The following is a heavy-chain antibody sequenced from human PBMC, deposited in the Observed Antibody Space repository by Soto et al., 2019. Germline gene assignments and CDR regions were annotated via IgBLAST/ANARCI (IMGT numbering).Heavy chain of an antibody. CDR3: ATTEFGYYYYGMDV. CDR2: IYYSGST. J-gene: IGHJ6*02. Sequence: QVQLQESGPGLVKPSQTLSLTCTVSGGSISSGGYYWSWIRQHPGKGLEWIGYIYYSGSTYYNSSLKSRVTISVDTSKNQFSLKLSSVTAADTAVYYCATTEFGYYYYGMDVWGQGTTVTVSS. D-gene: IGHD3-10*01. CDR1: GGSISSGGYY. V-gene: IGHV4-31*03.